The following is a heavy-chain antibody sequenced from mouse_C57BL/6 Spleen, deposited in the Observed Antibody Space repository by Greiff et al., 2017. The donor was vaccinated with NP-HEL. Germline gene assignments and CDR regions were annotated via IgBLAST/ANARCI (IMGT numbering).Heavy chain of an antibody. CDR1: GYTFTDYN. CDR3: ARSMYYFHGGFAY. D-gene: IGHD1-1*01. Sequence: EVQLQQSGPELVKPGASVKIPCKASGYTFTDYNMDWVKQSHGKSLEWIGDINPNNGGTIYNQKFKGKATLTVDKSSSTAYMELRSLTSEDTAVYYCARSMYYFHGGFAYWGQGTLVTVSA. J-gene: IGHJ3*01. V-gene: IGHV1-18*01. CDR2: INPNNGGT.